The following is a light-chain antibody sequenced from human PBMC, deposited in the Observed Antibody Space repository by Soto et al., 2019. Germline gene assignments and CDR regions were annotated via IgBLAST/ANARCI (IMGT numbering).Light chain of an antibody. CDR3: QQCNSYPWT. J-gene: IGKJ1*01. Sequence: AIEMTQSPSSLSAYLGDRVTISCRASQGIGNALGWYQQTPGKTPKVLISDASSLASGVPSRFSGSGSGTEFTLTISSLQPDDVSTYYCQQCNSYPWTFGQGTKVDI. V-gene: IGKV1-13*02. CDR1: QGIGNA. CDR2: DAS.